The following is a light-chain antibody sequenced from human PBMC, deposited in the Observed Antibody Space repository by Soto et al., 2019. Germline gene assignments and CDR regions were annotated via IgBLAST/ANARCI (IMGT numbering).Light chain of an antibody. CDR3: LQDNKYPLT. J-gene: IGKJ4*01. CDR2: ATS. CDR1: QSISSY. Sequence: IQMTQSPSSLSASVGDRVTITCRASQSISSYLNWYQQKPGKAPKLLIYATSSLQGGVPSRFSGSGSGTDFTLTISSLQPEDFATYYCLQDNKYPLTFGGGTKVDIK. V-gene: IGKV1-6*01.